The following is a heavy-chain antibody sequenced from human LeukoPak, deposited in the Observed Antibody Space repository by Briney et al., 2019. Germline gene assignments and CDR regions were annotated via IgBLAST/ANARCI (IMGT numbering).Heavy chain of an antibody. J-gene: IGHJ4*02. CDR2: IYTSGST. D-gene: IGHD3-10*01. V-gene: IGHV4-61*02. CDR3: AGNYYGSGSYYSEDRY. Sequence: PSETLSLTCTVSGGSISSGSYYWSWIRQPAWKGLEWIGRIYTSGSTNYNPSLKSRVTISVDTSKNQFSLKLSSVTAADTAVYYCAGNYYGSGSYYSEDRYWGQGTLVTVSS. CDR1: GGSISSGSYY.